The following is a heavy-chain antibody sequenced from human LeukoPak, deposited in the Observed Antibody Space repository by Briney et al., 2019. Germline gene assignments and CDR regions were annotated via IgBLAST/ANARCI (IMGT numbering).Heavy chain of an antibody. CDR2: IYSGGST. V-gene: IGHV3-66*04. CDR3: ARRKAAAAFFDY. Sequence: GGSLRLSCAASEFSVGSNYMTWVRQAPGKGLEWVSLIYSGGSTYYADSVKGRFTISRDNSKNTLYLQMNSLRAEDTAVYYCARRKAAAAFFDYWGQGTLVTVSS. J-gene: IGHJ4*02. D-gene: IGHD6-13*01. CDR1: EFSVGSNY.